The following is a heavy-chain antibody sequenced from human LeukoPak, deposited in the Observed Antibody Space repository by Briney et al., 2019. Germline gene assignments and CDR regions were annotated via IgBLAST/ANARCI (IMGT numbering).Heavy chain of an antibody. Sequence: GRSLRLSCAASTFTFSSYAMHWVRQGPGKGLEWVTVISNDGSNKYYADSVKGRFTISRDNSKNTLDLQMNSLRAEDTAVYYCARGPPARFFGVAKGAFDIWGQGTMVTVSS. CDR1: TFTFSSYA. D-gene: IGHD3-3*01. J-gene: IGHJ3*02. V-gene: IGHV3-30*04. CDR2: ISNDGSNK. CDR3: ARGPPARFFGVAKGAFDI.